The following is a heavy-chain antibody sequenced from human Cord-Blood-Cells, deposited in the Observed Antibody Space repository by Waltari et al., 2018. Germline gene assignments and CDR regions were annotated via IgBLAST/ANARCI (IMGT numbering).Heavy chain of an antibody. CDR2: IKQDGSEK. Sequence: EVQLVESGGGLVQPGGSLRLSCAASGFTFSRYWMSWVRQAPVKGLEWVANIKQDGSEKYYVDSVKGRFTISRDNAKNSLYLQMNSLRAEDTAVYYCARDVSLYDFWSGYTYLGYFDYWGQGTLVTVSS. CDR3: ARDVSLYDFWSGYTYLGYFDY. V-gene: IGHV3-7*01. D-gene: IGHD3-3*01. J-gene: IGHJ4*02. CDR1: GFTFSRYW.